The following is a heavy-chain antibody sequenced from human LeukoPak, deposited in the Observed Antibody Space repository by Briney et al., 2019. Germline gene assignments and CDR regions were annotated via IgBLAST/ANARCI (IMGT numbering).Heavy chain of an antibody. CDR1: GFTFDDYA. D-gene: IGHD4-17*01. V-gene: IGHV3-9*01. J-gene: IGHJ2*01. CDR3: AKDIATTPAWYFDL. Sequence: GRSLRLSCPASGFTFDDYAMHWVRPAPGKGLEWVSGISWNSGSIGYADSVKGRFTISRDNAKNSLYLQMNSLRAEDTALYYCAKDIATTPAWYFDLWGRGTLVTVSS. CDR2: ISWNSGSI.